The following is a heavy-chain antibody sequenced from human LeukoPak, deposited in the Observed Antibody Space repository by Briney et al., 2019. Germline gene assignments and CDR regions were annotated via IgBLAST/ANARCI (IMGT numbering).Heavy chain of an antibody. CDR2: IYYSGST. CDR3: ASSTLHYYDSSGYNY. Sequence: TSETLSLTCTVSGGSISSGDYYWSWIRQPPGKGLEWIGYIYYSGSTYYNPSLKSRVTISVDTSKNQFSLKLSSVTAADTAVYYCASSTLHYYDSSGYNYWGQGTLVTVSS. CDR1: GGSISSGDYY. D-gene: IGHD3-22*01. J-gene: IGHJ4*02. V-gene: IGHV4-30-4*01.